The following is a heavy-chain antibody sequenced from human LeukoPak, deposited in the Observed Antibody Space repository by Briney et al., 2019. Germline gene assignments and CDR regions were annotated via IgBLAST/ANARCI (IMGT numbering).Heavy chain of an antibody. V-gene: IGHV3-7*01. Sequence: GGSLRLSCAASGFTFSSYWMSWVRQAPGKGLEWVANIKQDGSEKYYVDSVKGRFTISRDNAKNSLYLQMNILRAEDTAVYFCARDYGMVPGIYWGQGTLVTVSS. CDR3: ARDYGMVPGIY. CDR2: IKQDGSEK. CDR1: GFTFSSYW. D-gene: IGHD4/OR15-4a*01. J-gene: IGHJ4*02.